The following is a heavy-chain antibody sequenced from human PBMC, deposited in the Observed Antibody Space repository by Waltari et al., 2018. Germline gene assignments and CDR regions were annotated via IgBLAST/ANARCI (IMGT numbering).Heavy chain of an antibody. CDR2: IYTSGRT. D-gene: IGHD3-10*01. J-gene: IGHJ4*02. V-gene: IGHV4-61*02. CDR1: GGSISSGSYY. CDR3: ARVRGSDYLDY. Sequence: QVQLQESGPGLVKPSQTLSLTCTVSGGSISSGSYYWSWIRQPAGKGLEWIGRIYTSGRTNYNPSLKSRVTISVDTSKNQFSLKLSSVPAADTAVYYGARVRGSDYLDYWGQGTLVTVSS.